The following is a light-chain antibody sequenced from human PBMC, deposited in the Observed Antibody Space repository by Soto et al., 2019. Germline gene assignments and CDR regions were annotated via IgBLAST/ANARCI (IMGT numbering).Light chain of an antibody. CDR2: EVT. J-gene: IGLJ2*01. CDR3: SSYTSGSTLVV. V-gene: IGLV2-14*01. CDR1: SSDVGAYNY. Sequence: QSALTQPASVSGSPGQSITISCTGSSSDVGAYNYVSWYQQHPGKAPRLMIYEVTNRPSGVSNRFSGSKSGNTASLTISGLRAEDEAEYYCSSYTSGSTLVVFGGGTQLTVL.